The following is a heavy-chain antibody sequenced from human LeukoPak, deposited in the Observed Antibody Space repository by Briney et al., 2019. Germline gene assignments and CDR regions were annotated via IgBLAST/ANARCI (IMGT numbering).Heavy chain of an antibody. V-gene: IGHV3-48*03. J-gene: IGHJ6*04. D-gene: IGHD5/OR15-5a*01. CDR2: ISSSSTTT. Sequence: PGGSLRLSCAASGFTFSTTEMNWVRQAPGKGLEWISYISSSSTTTYYADYVKGRFTITRDNAQNSLYLQMNSLRAEDTAVYYCARESTYYYGMDVWGKGTTVTVSS. CDR3: ARESTYYYGMDV. CDR1: GFTFSTTE.